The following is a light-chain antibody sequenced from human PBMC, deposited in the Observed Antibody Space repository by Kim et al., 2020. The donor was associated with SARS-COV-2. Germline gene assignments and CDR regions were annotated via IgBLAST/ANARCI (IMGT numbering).Light chain of an antibody. J-gene: IGLJ3*02. Sequence: QSALTQPASVSGSPGQSITISCTGTSSDIGSYNVVSWYLHHPGKAPKLLIYDVSKRPSGVSDRFSGSKSGNTASLTISGLQAEDDSNYFCCAYAGSTTPWVFGGGTKVTVL. V-gene: IGLV2-23*02. CDR2: DVS. CDR1: SSDIGSYNV. CDR3: CAYAGSTTPWV.